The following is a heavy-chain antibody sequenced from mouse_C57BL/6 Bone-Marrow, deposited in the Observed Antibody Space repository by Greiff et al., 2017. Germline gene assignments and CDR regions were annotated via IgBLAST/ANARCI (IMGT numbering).Heavy chain of an antibody. V-gene: IGHV5-6*01. CDR3: ASYDGYYPVY. Sequence: EVKLMESGGDLVKPGGSLKLSCAASGFTFSSYGMSWVRQTPDKRLEWVATISSGGSYTYYPDSVKGRFTISRDNAKNTLYLQMSSLKSEDTAMYYCASYDGYYPVYWGQGTTLTVSS. CDR1: GFTFSSYG. CDR2: ISSGGSYT. J-gene: IGHJ2*01. D-gene: IGHD2-3*01.